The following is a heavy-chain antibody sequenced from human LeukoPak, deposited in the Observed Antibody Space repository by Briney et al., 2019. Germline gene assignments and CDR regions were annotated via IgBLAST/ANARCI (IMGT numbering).Heavy chain of an antibody. CDR1: GFTFSSYG. V-gene: IGHV3-23*01. J-gene: IGHJ3*02. Sequence: PGGSLRLSCAASGFTFSSYGMSWVRQAPGKGLEWVSGIRSSGDSTYYADSVKGRFTISRDNSKNTLYLQMNSLRAEDTAVYYCAKVKGVRGVKGRGAFDIWGQGTMVTVSS. CDR2: IRSSGDST. CDR3: AKVKGVRGVKGRGAFDI. D-gene: IGHD3-10*01.